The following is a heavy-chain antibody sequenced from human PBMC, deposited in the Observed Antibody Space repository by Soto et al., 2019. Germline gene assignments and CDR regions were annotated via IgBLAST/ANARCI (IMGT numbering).Heavy chain of an antibody. Sequence: GGSQRVSCTAAGFTFSSYGRHWVRKATGKGLEWVAVISYDGSNKYYADSVKGRFTISRDNSKNTLYLQMNSLRAEDTAVYYCARDGGVVTAAPPYGMDVWGQGTTVTVSS. CDR1: GFTFSSYG. D-gene: IGHD2-21*02. CDR3: ARDGGVVTAAPPYGMDV. V-gene: IGHV3-30-3*01. J-gene: IGHJ6*02. CDR2: ISYDGSNK.